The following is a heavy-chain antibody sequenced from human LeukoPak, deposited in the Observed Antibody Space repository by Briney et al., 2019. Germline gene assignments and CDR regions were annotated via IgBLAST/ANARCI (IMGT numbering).Heavy chain of an antibody. CDR1: GYTFTSYG. J-gene: IGHJ6*02. D-gene: IGHD3-10*01. V-gene: IGHV1-18*01. CDR2: ISAYNGNT. CDR3: ARDLSVWFGELLFPFYYYYYGMDV. Sequence: ASAKVSCKASGYTFTSYGISWVRQAPGQGLEWMGWISAYNGNTNYAQKLQGRVTMTTDTSTSTAYMELRSLRSDDTAVYYCARDLSVWFGELLFPFYYYYYGMDVWGQGTTVTVSS.